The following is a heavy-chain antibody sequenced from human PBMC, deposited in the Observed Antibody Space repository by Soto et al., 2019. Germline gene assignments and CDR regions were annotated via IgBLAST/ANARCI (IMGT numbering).Heavy chain of an antibody. J-gene: IGHJ6*02. CDR2: LIPIFGTA. CDR1: GGTFSSYA. D-gene: IGHD3-10*01. CDR3: ARVPHYYGSGSYYPYYGMDV. Sequence: QVQLVQSGAEVKKPGSSVKVSCKASGGTFSSYAISWVRQAPGQGLEWMGGLIPIFGTANYAQKFQGRVTITADESTSTAYMELSSLRSEDTAVYYCARVPHYYGSGSYYPYYGMDVWGQGTTVTVSS. V-gene: IGHV1-69*01.